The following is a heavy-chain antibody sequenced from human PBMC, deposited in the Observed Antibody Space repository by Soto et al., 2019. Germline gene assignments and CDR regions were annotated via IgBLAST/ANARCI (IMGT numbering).Heavy chain of an antibody. CDR3: AKERGRNRNFAMDV. CDR1: GLTFSDYG. Sequence: GGSLRLSCVVSGLTFSDYGFHWVRQAPGKGLDWVAAISYDGSFVYYADSMRGRFTISRDNSRNTLDLQMNTLRHEDTAVYYCAKERGRNRNFAMDVWGQGTSVTVSS. D-gene: IGHD1-1*01. CDR2: ISYDGSFV. J-gene: IGHJ6*02. V-gene: IGHV3-30*18.